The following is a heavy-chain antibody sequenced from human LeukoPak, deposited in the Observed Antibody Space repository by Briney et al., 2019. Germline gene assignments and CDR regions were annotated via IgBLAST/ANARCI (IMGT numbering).Heavy chain of an antibody. CDR1: GYTFSSYH. CDR2: IIPSGGST. D-gene: IGHD4-17*01. V-gene: IGHV1-46*01. CDR3: ARDSYGIDY. J-gene: IGHJ4*02. Sequence: ASVKVSCKASGYTFSSYHMYWVRQVPGQGLECMGRIIPSGGSTNYAQKFQGRLTMTRDMSTSTVYMELSSLRAEDTAVYFCARDSYGIDYWGQGTLVTVSS.